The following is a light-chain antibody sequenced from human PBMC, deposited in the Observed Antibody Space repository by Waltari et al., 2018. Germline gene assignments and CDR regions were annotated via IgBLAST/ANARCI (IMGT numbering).Light chain of an antibody. Sequence: DIQMTQSPSSLSASAGDRVTITCRASQGIYNYLAWYQQKPGKVPKLLIYTASTLQSGVPSRFSGRGSGTDFTLTISSLQPEDVATYYCQKYDSAPLWTFGQGTKVEIK. V-gene: IGKV1-27*01. CDR1: QGIYNY. CDR3: QKYDSAPLWT. CDR2: TAS. J-gene: IGKJ1*01.